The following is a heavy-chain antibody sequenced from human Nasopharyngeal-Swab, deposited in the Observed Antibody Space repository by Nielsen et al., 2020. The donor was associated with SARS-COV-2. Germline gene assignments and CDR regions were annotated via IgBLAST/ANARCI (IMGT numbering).Heavy chain of an antibody. J-gene: IGHJ6*02. V-gene: IGHV4-34*01. Sequence: GSLRLSCAVSGGSFSGYYWSWIRQPPGKGLEWIGEINHSGSTNYNPSLKSRVTISVDTSKNQFSLKLSSVTAADTAVYYCARGGSSSWYGYYYYGMDVWGQGTTVTVSS. CDR1: GGSFSGYY. CDR3: ARGGSSSWYGYYYYGMDV. D-gene: IGHD6-13*01. CDR2: INHSGST.